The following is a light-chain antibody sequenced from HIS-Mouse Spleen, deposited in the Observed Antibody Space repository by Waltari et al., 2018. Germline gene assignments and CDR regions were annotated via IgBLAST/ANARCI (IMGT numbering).Light chain of an antibody. J-gene: IGLJ1*01. Sequence: QSALTQPRSVSGSPGQSVTISCTGTSSDVGGYNYVSWYQQHPGKAPTLMIYDVSKRPSGVPDRVSGSKSGNTASLTISGLQAEDEADYYCCSYAGSYTFPYVFGTGTKVTVL. V-gene: IGLV2-11*01. CDR2: DVS. CDR1: SSDVGGYNY. CDR3: CSYAGSYTFPYV.